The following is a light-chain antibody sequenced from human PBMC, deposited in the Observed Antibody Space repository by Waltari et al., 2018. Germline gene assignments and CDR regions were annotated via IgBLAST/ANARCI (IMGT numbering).Light chain of an antibody. CDR3: QQGYSSPLT. Sequence: IQMTQSPSSLSASVGDRVTSTCRASQRISNYVNWYQQKAGKAPKLLIYLASTLQSGVPSRFSGSGSGTDFTLTINSLQPEDFATYFCQQGYSSPLTFGGGTQVEIK. J-gene: IGKJ4*01. V-gene: IGKV1-39*01. CDR2: LAS. CDR1: QRISNY.